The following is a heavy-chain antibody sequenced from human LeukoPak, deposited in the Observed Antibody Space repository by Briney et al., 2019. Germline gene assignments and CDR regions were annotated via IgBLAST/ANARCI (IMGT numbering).Heavy chain of an antibody. Sequence: GGSLRLSCAASGFTFSSYSMNWVRQAPGKGLEWVSSISSSSSYIYYADSVKGRFTISRDNAKNSLYLQMNSLRAEDTAVYYCARAPLWFGELNYFDYWGQGTLVTVSS. CDR3: ARAPLWFGELNYFDY. CDR2: ISSSSSYI. V-gene: IGHV3-21*01. CDR1: GFTFSSYS. J-gene: IGHJ4*02. D-gene: IGHD3-10*01.